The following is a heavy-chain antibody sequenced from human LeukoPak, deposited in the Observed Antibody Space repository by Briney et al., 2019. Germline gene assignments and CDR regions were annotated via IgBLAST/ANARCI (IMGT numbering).Heavy chain of an antibody. CDR3: ARDRGIAARPVHRWFDP. Sequence: GGSLRLSCAASGFTFDDYGMSWVRQAPGKGLEWVSGINWNGGSTGYADSVKGRFTISRDNAKNSLYLQMNSLRAEDTALYYCARDRGIAARPVHRWFDPWGQGTLVTVSS. V-gene: IGHV3-20*04. CDR1: GFTFDDYG. J-gene: IGHJ5*02. D-gene: IGHD6-6*01. CDR2: INWNGGST.